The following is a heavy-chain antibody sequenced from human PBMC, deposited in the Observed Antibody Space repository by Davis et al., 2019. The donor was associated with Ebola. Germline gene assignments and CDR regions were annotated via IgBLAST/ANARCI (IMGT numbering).Heavy chain of an antibody. D-gene: IGHD2-15*01. Sequence: AASVKVSCKASGGTFSSYAISWVRQAPGQGLEWMGRIIPILGIANYAQKFQGRVTITADESTSTAYMELSSLRSEDTAVYYCARDLLRYCSGGSCYYYGMDVWGQGTTVTVSS. CDR2: IIPILGIA. V-gene: IGHV1-69*04. CDR1: GGTFSSYA. CDR3: ARDLLRYCSGGSCYYYGMDV. J-gene: IGHJ6*02.